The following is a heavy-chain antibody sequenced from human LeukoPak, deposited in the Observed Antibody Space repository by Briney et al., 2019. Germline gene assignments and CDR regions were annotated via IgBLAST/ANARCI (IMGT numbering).Heavy chain of an antibody. CDR3: ATSYDILIGYFGS. V-gene: IGHV3-69-1*01. D-gene: IGHD3-9*01. CDR2: ISSSSTI. J-gene: IGHJ4*02. CDR1: GFTFSDYY. Sequence: PGGSLRLSCAASGFTFSDYYMSWIRQAPGKGLEWVSYISSSSTIYYAYPVRGRFTISRDNAKNSLYLQMNSLRAEDTAVYYCATSYDILIGYFGSWGQGTLVTVSS.